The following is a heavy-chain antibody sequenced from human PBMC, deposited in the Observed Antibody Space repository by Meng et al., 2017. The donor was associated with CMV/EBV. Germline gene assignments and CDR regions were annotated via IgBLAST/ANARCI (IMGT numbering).Heavy chain of an antibody. D-gene: IGHD2-2*01. J-gene: IGHJ6*02. Sequence: GSLRLSCTVSGGSISSSSYYWGWIRQPPGKGLEWIGSIYYSGSTYYNPSLKSRVTMTTDTSTSTAYMELRSLRSDDTAVYYCAREYCSSTSCYFYYGMDVWGQGTTVTVSS. CDR1: GGSISSSSYY. CDR2: IYYSGST. CDR3: AREYCSSTSCYFYYGMDV. V-gene: IGHV4-39*02.